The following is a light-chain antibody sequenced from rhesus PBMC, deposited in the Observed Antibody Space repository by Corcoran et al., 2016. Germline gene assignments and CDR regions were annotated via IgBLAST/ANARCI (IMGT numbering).Light chain of an antibody. J-gene: IGLJ1*01. CDR2: RNN. CDR3: SAWDSSLSTYI. Sequence: QAGLTQPPSVSKGLRQTATLTCTANSNNVGNQGAAWLQQHQGHPPKLLSYRNNNRPSGISERFSASRSGNTASLTITGLQPEDEADYYCSAWDSSLSTYIFGPGTRLTVL. V-gene: IGLV10-114*01. CDR1: SNNVGNQG.